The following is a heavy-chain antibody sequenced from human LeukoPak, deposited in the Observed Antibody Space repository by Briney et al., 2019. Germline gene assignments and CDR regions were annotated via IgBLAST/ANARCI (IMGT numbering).Heavy chain of an antibody. CDR2: INPSLSST. V-gene: IGHV1-46*01. Sequence: ASAKGSCKASGYTFTSDYMHWVRQDPAQGLDWMGIINPSLSSTSYAQKFQGRVTMTRDTSTSTVYMELSSLRSEDTAVYYCVVEMATMADYWGQGTLVTVSS. D-gene: IGHD5-24*01. CDR3: VVEMATMADY. CDR1: GYTFTSDY. J-gene: IGHJ4*02.